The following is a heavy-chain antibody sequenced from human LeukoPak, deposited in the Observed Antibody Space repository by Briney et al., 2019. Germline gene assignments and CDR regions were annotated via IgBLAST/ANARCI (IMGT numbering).Heavy chain of an antibody. CDR2: INHSGST. D-gene: IGHD5-12*01. Sequence: SETLSLTCAVYGGSFSGYYWSWIRQPPGKGLEWIGEINHSGSTNYNPSLKSRVTISVDTSKNQFSLKLSSVTAADTAVYYCARVPFRPTSWFDPWGQGTLVTVSS. V-gene: IGHV4-34*01. CDR3: ARVPFRPTSWFDP. CDR1: GGSFSGYY. J-gene: IGHJ5*02.